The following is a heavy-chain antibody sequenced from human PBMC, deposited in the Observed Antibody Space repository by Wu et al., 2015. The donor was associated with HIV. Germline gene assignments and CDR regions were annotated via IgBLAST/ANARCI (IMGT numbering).Heavy chain of an antibody. D-gene: IGHD2-8*02. J-gene: IGHJ4*02. CDR2: IIPIFGTA. V-gene: IGHV1-69*12. CDR3: ASMVGYGAQLLFDY. CDR1: GGTFSIYS. Sequence: QVQLVQSGAEVKKPGSSVKVSCKTSGGTFSIYSLSWVRQAPGQGLEWMGGIIPIFGTANYAQKFQGRVTITADESTSTAYMELSSLRSEDTAVYYCASMVGYGAQLLFDYVGPGNPGPPSPQ.